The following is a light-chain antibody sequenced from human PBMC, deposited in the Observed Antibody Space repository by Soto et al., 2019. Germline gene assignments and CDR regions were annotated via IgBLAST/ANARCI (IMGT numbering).Light chain of an antibody. CDR3: QKYNSAPQT. J-gene: IGKJ3*01. CDR2: DAS. V-gene: IGKV1-5*01. CDR1: QRITSW. Sequence: DIQITKSPSPLSASVGDRVTITCRASQRITSWLAWYQQKPGKAPSLLIYDASSLQSGVPSSFSGSGSGTEFTLIISSLQPEDVATYYCQKYNSAPQTFGPGTNVDIK.